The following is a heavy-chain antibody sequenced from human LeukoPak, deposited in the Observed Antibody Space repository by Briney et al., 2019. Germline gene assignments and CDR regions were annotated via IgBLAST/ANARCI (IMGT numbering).Heavy chain of an antibody. D-gene: IGHD2-2*01. CDR2: LSDSGGST. Sequence: GGSLRLSCAASGFTFSSYAMSWVRQAPGKGLEWVSALSDSGGSTYYADSVKGRFSISRDNSKNTLYLQMNSLRAEDTAVYYCAKPPNGAAALVEYFQHWGQGTLVTVSS. CDR3: AKPPNGAAALVEYFQH. J-gene: IGHJ1*01. V-gene: IGHV3-23*01. CDR1: GFTFSSYA.